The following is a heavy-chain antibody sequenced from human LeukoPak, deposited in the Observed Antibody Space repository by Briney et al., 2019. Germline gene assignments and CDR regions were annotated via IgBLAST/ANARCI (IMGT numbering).Heavy chain of an antibody. Sequence: TSETLSLTCTVSGGSISSGGYYWSWIRQHPGKGLEWIGYIYYSGSTYYNPSLKSRVTISVDTSKNQFSLTSVTAADTAVYFCARRSDSGSDDGEDYFDFWGQGTLVTVSS. J-gene: IGHJ4*02. CDR3: ARRSDSGSDDGEDYFDF. CDR1: GGSISSGGYY. D-gene: IGHD1-26*01. V-gene: IGHV4-31*03. CDR2: IYYSGST.